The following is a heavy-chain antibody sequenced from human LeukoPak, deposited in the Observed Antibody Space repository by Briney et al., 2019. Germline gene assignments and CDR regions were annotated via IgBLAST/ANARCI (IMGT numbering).Heavy chain of an antibody. D-gene: IGHD6-19*01. CDR2: IYYGGST. V-gene: IGHV4-59*01. CDR1: GGSISSYY. J-gene: IGHJ4*02. Sequence: SVTLSLTCTVSGGSISSYYWSWIRQPPGKGLEWIGYIYYGGSTNYNPSLKSRVTISVDTSKNQFSLKLSSVTAADTAVYYCARVSAYSSGWSFDYWGQGTLVTVSS. CDR3: ARVSAYSSGWSFDY.